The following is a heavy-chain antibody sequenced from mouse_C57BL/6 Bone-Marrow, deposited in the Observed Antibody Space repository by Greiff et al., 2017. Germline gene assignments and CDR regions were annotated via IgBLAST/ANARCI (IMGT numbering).Heavy chain of an antibody. Sequence: EVKLKESVAELVRPGASVKLSCTASGFNIKNTYMHWVKQRPEQGLEWIGRIDPANGNTKYAPKFQGKATITADTSSNTAYLQLSSLTSEDTAIYYCATITTVVYWYFDVWGTGTTVTVSS. CDR2: IDPANGNT. J-gene: IGHJ1*03. D-gene: IGHD1-1*01. CDR3: ATITTVVYWYFDV. CDR1: GFNIKNTY. V-gene: IGHV14-3*01.